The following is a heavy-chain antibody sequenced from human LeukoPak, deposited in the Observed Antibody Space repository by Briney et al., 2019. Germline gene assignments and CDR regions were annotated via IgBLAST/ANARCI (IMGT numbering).Heavy chain of an antibody. V-gene: IGHV3-11*01. D-gene: IGHD4-17*01. Sequence: GGSLRLSCAASGFTFSDYYMSWIRQAPVKGLEWVSYISSSGSTIYYADSVKGRFTISRDNAKNSLYLQMNSLRAEDTAVYYCARDGDYVGWNWFDPWGQGTLVTVSS. CDR2: ISSSGSTI. J-gene: IGHJ5*02. CDR1: GFTFSDYY. CDR3: ARDGDYVGWNWFDP.